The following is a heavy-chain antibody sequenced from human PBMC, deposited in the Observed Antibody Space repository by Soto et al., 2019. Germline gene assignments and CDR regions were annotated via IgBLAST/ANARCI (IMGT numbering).Heavy chain of an antibody. D-gene: IGHD2-2*01. CDR2: IKQDGSEK. J-gene: IGHJ4*02. Sequence: GGSLRLSCAASGFTFSSYWMSWVRQAPGKGLEWVANIKQDGSEKYYVDSVKGRFTISRDNAKNSLYLQMNSLRAEDTAVYYCASPHYPGYCSSTSCPYYFDYWGQGTLGTV. V-gene: IGHV3-7*03. CDR3: ASPHYPGYCSSTSCPYYFDY. CDR1: GFTFSSYW.